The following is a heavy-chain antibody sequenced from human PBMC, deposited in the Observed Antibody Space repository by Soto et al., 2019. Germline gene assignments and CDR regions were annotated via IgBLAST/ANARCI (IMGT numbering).Heavy chain of an antibody. CDR2: ISWNSGSI. D-gene: IGHD4-17*01. J-gene: IGHJ4*02. V-gene: IGHV3-9*01. CDR1: GFTFDDYA. Sequence: EVQLVESGGGLVQPGRSLRLSCAASGFTFDDYAMHWVRQAPGKGLEWVSGISWNSGSIGYADSVKGRFTISRDNAKNSLYLQMNSLRAEDTALYYCAKALTTVTIGPFDYWGQGTLVTVSS. CDR3: AKALTTVTIGPFDY.